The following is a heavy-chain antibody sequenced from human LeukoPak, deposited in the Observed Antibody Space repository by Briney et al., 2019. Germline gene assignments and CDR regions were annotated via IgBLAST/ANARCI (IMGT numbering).Heavy chain of an antibody. J-gene: IGHJ3*02. D-gene: IGHD2-2*01. V-gene: IGHV3-30*02. CDR3: AKAYCSSTSCYWWGFHGAFDI. Sequence: TGGSLRLSCAASGFTFSSYGMHWVRQAPGKGLEWVAFIRYDGSNKYYADSVKGRFTISRDNSKNTLYLQMNSLRAEDTAVYYCAKAYCSSTSCYWWGFHGAFDIWGQGTMVTVSS. CDR1: GFTFSSYG. CDR2: IRYDGSNK.